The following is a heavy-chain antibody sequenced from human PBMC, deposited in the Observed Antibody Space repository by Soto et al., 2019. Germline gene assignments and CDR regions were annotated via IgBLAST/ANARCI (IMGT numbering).Heavy chain of an antibody. CDR2: INAGNGNT. D-gene: IGHD5-12*01. CDR1: GYTFTSYA. J-gene: IGHJ6*02. CDR3: ARDLSPWLSLAYYYYGMDV. Sequence: QVQLVQSGAEVKKPGASVKVSCKASGYTFTSYAMHWVRQAPGQRLEWLGWINAGNGNTKYSQKFQGRVTITRDTSGSTAYMGLSSLRSECTAVYYCARDLSPWLSLAYYYYGMDVWGQGTTVTVSS. V-gene: IGHV1-3*01.